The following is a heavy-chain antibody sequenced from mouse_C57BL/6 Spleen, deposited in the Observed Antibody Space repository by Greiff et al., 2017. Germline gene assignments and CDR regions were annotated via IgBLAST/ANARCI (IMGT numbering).Heavy chain of an antibody. D-gene: IGHD1-1*01. J-gene: IGHJ2*01. Sequence: VQRVESGPELVKPGASVKISCKASGYAFSSSWMNWVKQRPGKGLEWIGRIYPGDGDTNYNGKFKGKATLTADKSSSTAYMQLSSLTSEDSAVYFCARLDYYGSSDFDYWGQGTTLTVSS. V-gene: IGHV1-82*01. CDR3: ARLDYYGSSDFDY. CDR1: GYAFSSSW. CDR2: IYPGDGDT.